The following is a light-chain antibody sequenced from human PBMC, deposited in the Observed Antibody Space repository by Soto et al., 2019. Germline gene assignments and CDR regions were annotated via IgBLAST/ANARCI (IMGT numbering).Light chain of an antibody. CDR3: QQRYNTPPT. CDR1: QSISRS. V-gene: IGKV1-39*01. CDR2: AAS. Sequence: DIPMTQSPSSLSASVGDRVSITCRASQSISRSLNWYQQSPGKAPKLLVYAASTLQSGVPSRFLGSGSGTDFTLTIDSLQHEDFATYYCQQRYNTPPTFGGGTRVEIK. J-gene: IGKJ4*01.